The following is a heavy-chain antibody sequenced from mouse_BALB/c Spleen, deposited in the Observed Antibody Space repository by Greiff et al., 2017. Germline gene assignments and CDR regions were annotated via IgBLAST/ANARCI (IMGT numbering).Heavy chain of an antibody. CDR1: GFTFSSFG. D-gene: IGHD2-1*01. V-gene: IGHV5-17*02. Sequence: EVKLMESGGGLVQPGGSRKLSCAASGFTFSSFGMHWVRQAPEKGLEWVAYISSGSSTIYYADTVKGRFTISRDNPKNTLFLPMTSLRSEDTAMYYCATYGNKAWFAYWGQGTLVTVSA. CDR2: ISSGSSTI. J-gene: IGHJ3*01. CDR3: ATYGNKAWFAY.